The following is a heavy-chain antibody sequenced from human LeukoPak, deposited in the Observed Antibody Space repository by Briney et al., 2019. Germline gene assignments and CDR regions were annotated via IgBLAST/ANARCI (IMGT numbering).Heavy chain of an antibody. CDR2: IYHSGST. Sequence: SGTLSLTCAVSGGSISSSNWWSWVRQPPGKGLEWIGEIYHSGSTNYNPSLKSRVTISVDTSKNQFSLKLSSVTAADTAVYYCASLAAAGRVYYYYYMDVWGKGTTVTVSS. CDR1: GGSISSSNW. V-gene: IGHV4-4*02. D-gene: IGHD6-13*01. CDR3: ASLAAAGRVYYYYYMDV. J-gene: IGHJ6*03.